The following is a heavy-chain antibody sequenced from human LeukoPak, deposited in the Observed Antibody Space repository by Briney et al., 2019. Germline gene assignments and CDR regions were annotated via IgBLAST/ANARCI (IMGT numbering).Heavy chain of an antibody. Sequence: GGSLRLSCAASGVTFSSYTMNWVHQAPGKGLEWVSSISSSSNYIYYADSVKGRFTISRDNAKNSLYLQMNSLRAEDTAVYYCARDAPLPDFWGQGTLVTVSS. V-gene: IGHV3-21*01. CDR2: ISSSSNYI. CDR3: ARDAPLPDF. J-gene: IGHJ4*02. CDR1: GVTFSSYT. D-gene: IGHD1-26*01.